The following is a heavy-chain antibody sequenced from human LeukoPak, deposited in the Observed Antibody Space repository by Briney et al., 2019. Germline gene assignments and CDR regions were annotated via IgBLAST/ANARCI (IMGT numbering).Heavy chain of an antibody. CDR3: ASLGGTWYQIY. V-gene: IGHV3-21*01. CDR1: EFTFSSYS. CDR2: ISSSSSYI. D-gene: IGHD6-13*01. Sequence: GGSLRLSCAASEFTFSSYSMNWVRQAPGKGLEWVSYISSSSSYIHYADSVKGRFTISRDNAKNSLYLQMNSLRAEDTAVYYCASLGGTWYQIYWGQGTLVTVSS. J-gene: IGHJ4*02.